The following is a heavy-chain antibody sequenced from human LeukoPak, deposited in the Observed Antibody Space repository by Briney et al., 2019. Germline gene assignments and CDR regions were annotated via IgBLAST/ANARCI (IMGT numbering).Heavy chain of an antibody. D-gene: IGHD3-22*01. Sequence: GASVKVSCKASGYTFTSYGISWVRQAPGQGLEWMGGIIPIFGTANYAQKFQGRVTITADESTSTAYMELSSLRSEDTAVYYCARGAGAYDSSGYYSSWGQGTLVTVSS. J-gene: IGHJ5*02. CDR1: GYTFTSYG. CDR3: ARGAGAYDSSGYYSS. CDR2: IIPIFGTA. V-gene: IGHV1-69*13.